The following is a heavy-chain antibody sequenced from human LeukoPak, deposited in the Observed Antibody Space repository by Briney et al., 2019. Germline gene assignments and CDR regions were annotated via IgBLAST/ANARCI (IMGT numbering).Heavy chain of an antibody. V-gene: IGHV3-21*04. J-gene: IGHJ4*02. Sequence: GGSLRLSCAASGFTFSSYSMNWVRQAPGKGLEWVSSISSSSSYIYYADSVKGRFTISRDNAKNSLYLQMNSLRAEDTAVYYCARGYYDSSGYYSLGYFDYWGQGTLVTVSS. D-gene: IGHD3-22*01. CDR1: GFTFSSYS. CDR2: ISSSSSYI. CDR3: ARGYYDSSGYYSLGYFDY.